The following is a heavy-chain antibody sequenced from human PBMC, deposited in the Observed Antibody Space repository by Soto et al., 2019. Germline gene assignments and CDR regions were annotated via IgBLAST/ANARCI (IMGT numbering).Heavy chain of an antibody. CDR1: GFTFSNAW. D-gene: IGHD3-3*01. CDR3: ATEDDYGLRFWGPGRYMDV. Sequence: EVQLVESGGGLVKPGGSLRLSCAASGFTFSNAWMSWVRQAPGKGLEWVGRIKSKTDGGRTDYAAPVKGRFTISRDDSKNTLYLQMNSLKTDYTAVYYRATEDDYGLRFWGPGRYMDVWGKGTTVTESS. V-gene: IGHV3-15*01. CDR2: IKSKTDGGRT. J-gene: IGHJ6*03.